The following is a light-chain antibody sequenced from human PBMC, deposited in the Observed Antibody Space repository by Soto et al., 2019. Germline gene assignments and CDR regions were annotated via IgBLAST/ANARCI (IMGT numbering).Light chain of an antibody. V-gene: IGLV2-14*01. Sequence: HSALTQPASVSGSPGQSITISCTGTSSDVGGYNYVSWYQQYPGKAPNLMIYDVSNRPSGVSNRFSGSKSGNTASLTISGLQAEDEADYYCSSYRSSNTEVFGGGTKLTVL. J-gene: IGLJ2*01. CDR2: DVS. CDR1: SSDVGGYNY. CDR3: SSYRSSNTEV.